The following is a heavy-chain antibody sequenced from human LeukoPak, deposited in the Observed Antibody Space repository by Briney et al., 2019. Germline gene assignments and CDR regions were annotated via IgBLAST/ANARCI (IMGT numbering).Heavy chain of an antibody. CDR3: VRGPYGSGSCT. Sequence: GRSLRLSCAASGFTFSSCRMHWVRQAPGKGLEWGEAIWYEGSNKYYADSVKGRFTISRDHSKNTLYLQMNSLRAEDTAVYYCVRGPYGSGSCTWGQGTLVTVSS. V-gene: IGHV3-33*01. D-gene: IGHD3-10*01. J-gene: IGHJ5*02. CDR1: GFTFSSCR. CDR2: IWYEGSNK.